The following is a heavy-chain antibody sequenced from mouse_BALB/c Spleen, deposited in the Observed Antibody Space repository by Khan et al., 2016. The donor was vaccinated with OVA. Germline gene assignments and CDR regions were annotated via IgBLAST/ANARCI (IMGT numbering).Heavy chain of an antibody. J-gene: IGHJ2*02. D-gene: IGHD2-3*01. Sequence: EVQLQESGPGLVKPSQTLSLTCTVTGYSITSDYAWNWLRQFPGNKLEWMGFISYSGNTKYNPSLKSRFSITRDTSKNQFFLQLNSVTTEDTATYYCARVDGGDIDYWGQGTSLTVSS. CDR1: GYSITSDYA. V-gene: IGHV3-2*02. CDR2: ISYSGNT. CDR3: ARVDGGDIDY.